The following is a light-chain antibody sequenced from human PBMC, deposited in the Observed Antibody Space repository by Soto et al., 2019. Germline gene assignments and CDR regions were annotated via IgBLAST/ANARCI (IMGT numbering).Light chain of an antibody. J-gene: IGKJ1*01. Sequence: DIQLTQSPSSLSASVGDRVTITCRASESVTIWLAWYQQKPGKAPRLLIYDASTLEGGVPSRFSGSGSGTDFTLTISRLEPEDFAVYYCQQYGSSPWTFGQGTKVEIK. CDR1: ESVTIW. V-gene: IGKV1-5*01. CDR2: DAS. CDR3: QQYGSSPWT.